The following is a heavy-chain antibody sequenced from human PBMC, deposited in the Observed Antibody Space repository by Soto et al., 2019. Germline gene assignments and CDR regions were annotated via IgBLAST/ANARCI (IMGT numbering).Heavy chain of an antibody. D-gene: IGHD6-13*01. V-gene: IGHV1-18*01. J-gene: IGHJ6*02. Sequence: GSAVKVSCKASGYTFTNYGISWVRQAPGQGLEWMGWISAYNGDTNYAQNLQGRVTMTTDTSTTTAYMELRSLRSDDTAVYYCAREARANSRVYYYYGIDVCGQGTTVTVSS. CDR1: GYTFTNYG. CDR2: ISAYNGDT. CDR3: AREARANSRVYYYYGIDV.